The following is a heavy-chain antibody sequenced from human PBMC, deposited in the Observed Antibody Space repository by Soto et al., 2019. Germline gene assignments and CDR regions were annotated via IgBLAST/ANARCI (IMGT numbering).Heavy chain of an antibody. CDR3: ARGFLRGYRFFDY. Sequence: QVQLQQWGAGLLKPSETLSLTCAVYGGSFSGYYWSWIRQPTGKGLEWIGEINHSGSTNYNPSLKSRVTISVDTSKNQFSLKLSSVTAADTAVYYCARGFLRGYRFFDYWGQGTLVTVSS. CDR1: GGSFSGYY. CDR2: INHSGST. J-gene: IGHJ4*02. D-gene: IGHD5-18*01. V-gene: IGHV4-34*01.